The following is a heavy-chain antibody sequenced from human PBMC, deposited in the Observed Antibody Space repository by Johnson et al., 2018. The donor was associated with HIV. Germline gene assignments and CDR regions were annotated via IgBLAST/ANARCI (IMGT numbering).Heavy chain of an antibody. CDR3: AKESETYGGNIGFQHAFDI. CDR1: GFTISSYG. Sequence: QVQLVESGGGVVQPGRSLRLSCAASGFTISSYGLHWVRQAPGKGLEWVAGISYGGSNKYYADSVTGRFTVSRDNSTNTLYLQMNSLRADDTAVYYCAKESETYGGNIGFQHAFDIWGQGTMVTVSS. CDR2: ISYGGSNK. V-gene: IGHV3-30*18. D-gene: IGHD4-23*01. J-gene: IGHJ3*02.